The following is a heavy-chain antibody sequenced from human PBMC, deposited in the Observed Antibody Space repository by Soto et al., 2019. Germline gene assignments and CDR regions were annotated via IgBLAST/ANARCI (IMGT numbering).Heavy chain of an antibody. D-gene: IGHD3-3*01. CDR1: GYTFTSYD. CDR3: ARGRRQPKKFWSGYTQLYNWFDP. J-gene: IGHJ5*02. Sequence: ASVKVSCKASGYTFTSYDINWVRQATGQGLEWMGWMNPNSGNTGYAQKFQGRVTMTRNTSISTAYMELSSLRSEDTAVYYCARGRRQPKKFWSGYTQLYNWFDPWGQGTLVTVSS. V-gene: IGHV1-8*01. CDR2: MNPNSGNT.